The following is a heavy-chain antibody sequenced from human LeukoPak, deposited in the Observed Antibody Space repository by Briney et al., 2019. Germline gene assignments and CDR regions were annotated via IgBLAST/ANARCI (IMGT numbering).Heavy chain of an antibody. Sequence: GGSLRLSCAASGFTFSSYAMSWVRQAPGKGLEWVSAISGSGGSTYYADSVKGRFTISRDNSKNTLYLQMNSLRAEDTAVYYCAKAHFGVGATHYFDYWGQGTLVTVSS. D-gene: IGHD1-26*01. J-gene: IGHJ4*02. CDR1: GFTFSSYA. CDR2: ISGSGGST. V-gene: IGHV3-23*01. CDR3: AKAHFGVGATHYFDY.